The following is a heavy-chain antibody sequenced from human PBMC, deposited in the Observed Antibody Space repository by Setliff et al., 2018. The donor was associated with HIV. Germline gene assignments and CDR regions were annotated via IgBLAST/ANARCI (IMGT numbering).Heavy chain of an antibody. V-gene: IGHV1-69*13. CDR1: GGTFSNYA. CDR3: ARGKAWLRFLDY. J-gene: IGHJ4*02. D-gene: IGHD5-12*01. Sequence: GASVKVSCKASGGTFSNYAINWVRQAPGQGLEWMGGIIPIFDTTHYAQKFQGRVTITADESTSTAYMELSSLRSEDTTVYYCARGKAWLRFLDYWGQGTLVTVSS. CDR2: IIPIFDTT.